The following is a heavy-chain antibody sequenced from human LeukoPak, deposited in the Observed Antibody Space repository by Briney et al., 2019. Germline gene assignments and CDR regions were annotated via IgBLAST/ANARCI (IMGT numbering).Heavy chain of an antibody. Sequence: PSETLSLTCTVSGASISSSSYYWGWIRQPPGKGPEWIGSIHYSGSTYYNPSLTSRVTISVDTSKNQFFLKLNSVTAADTAVYYCARAGTGYCSSTSCYPRYGMDVWGQGTTVTVSS. D-gene: IGHD2-2*01. J-gene: IGHJ6*02. CDR2: IHYSGST. CDR3: ARAGTGYCSSTSCYPRYGMDV. V-gene: IGHV4-39*01. CDR1: GASISSSSYY.